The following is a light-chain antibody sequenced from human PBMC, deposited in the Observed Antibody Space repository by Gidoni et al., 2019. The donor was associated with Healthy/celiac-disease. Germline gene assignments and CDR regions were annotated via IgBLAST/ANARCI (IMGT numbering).Light chain of an antibody. CDR3: QQYNSSPFT. V-gene: IGKV1-5*03. CDR1: QSISSW. Sequence: IQMTQPPSTLSASVGDRVTITCRASQSISSWLSWYQQKPGKAPKLLIYKASSLESGVPSRFSGSGSGTEFTLTISSLQPDDFATYYCQQYNSSPFTFGPGTKVDIK. CDR2: KAS. J-gene: IGKJ3*01.